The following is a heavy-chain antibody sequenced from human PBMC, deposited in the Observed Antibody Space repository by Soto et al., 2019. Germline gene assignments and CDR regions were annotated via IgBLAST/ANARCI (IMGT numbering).Heavy chain of an antibody. CDR3: ARLGMGFDWPRNAFDV. CDR2: INLSGST. J-gene: IGHJ3*01. V-gene: IGHV4-34*01. CDR1: GRSFSGYY. D-gene: IGHD3-9*01. Sequence: SETLSLTCAVYGRSFSGYYWRWIRQPPGKGLEWIGEINLSGSTNYNPSLKSRVTISVDTSKNQFSLKLASVTAADTAVYYCARLGMGFDWPRNAFDVWGQGTMVT.